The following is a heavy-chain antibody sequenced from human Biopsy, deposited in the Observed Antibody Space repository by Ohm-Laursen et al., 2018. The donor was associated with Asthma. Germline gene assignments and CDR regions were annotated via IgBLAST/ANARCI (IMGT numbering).Heavy chain of an antibody. CDR2: IYHSGST. D-gene: IGHD5-24*01. V-gene: IGHV4-30-2*01. J-gene: IGHJ4*02. CDR1: GGSISSDGYS. CDR3: ARVKDGYNFDY. Sequence: TLSLTCAVSGGSISSDGYSWSWIRQPPGMGLEWDGYIYHSGSTYYNPSLKSRVTISVDRSKNQFSLKLSSVTAADTAVYYCARVKDGYNFDYWGQGTLVTVPS.